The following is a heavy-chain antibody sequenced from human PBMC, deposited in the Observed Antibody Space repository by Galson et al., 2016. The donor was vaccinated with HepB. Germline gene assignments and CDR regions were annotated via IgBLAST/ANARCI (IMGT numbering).Heavy chain of an antibody. CDR3: VRQGALHSNYGWFDP. V-gene: IGHV4-39*01. CDR2: IFYTGSA. J-gene: IGHJ5*02. CDR1: GGSIRTSSYY. Sequence: SETLSLTCSVSGGSIRTSSYYWGWIRQPPGKGLEWIGSIFYTGSAYYNPSLKSRVTISVDTSKNQFTLRLNSVTAADTAVYYCVRQGALHSNYGWFDPWGQGILVIVSS. D-gene: IGHD4-11*01.